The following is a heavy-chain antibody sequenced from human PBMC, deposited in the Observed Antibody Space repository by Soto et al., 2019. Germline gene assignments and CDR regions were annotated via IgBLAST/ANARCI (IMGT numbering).Heavy chain of an antibody. CDR2: LTYDGVTE. V-gene: IGHV3-30*02. Sequence: GGSLRLSCVGSGFSFNDYVVHWVRQAAGKGLEWAASLTYDGVTEYYADSVKGRFTMSRDNSKRTLYLHMDSLRPEDTGVYYCARVRLSSAVNDALDVWGQGTTVTVSS. CDR1: GFSFNDYV. J-gene: IGHJ3*01. D-gene: IGHD6-25*01. CDR3: ARVRLSSAVNDALDV.